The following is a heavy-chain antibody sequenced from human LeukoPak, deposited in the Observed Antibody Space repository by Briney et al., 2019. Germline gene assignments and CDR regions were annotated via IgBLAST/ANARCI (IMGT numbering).Heavy chain of an antibody. V-gene: IGHV1-69*04. CDR3: ARVGVDDPMDV. CDR2: IIPILGIA. CDR1: GGTFSSYA. Sequence: SVKVSCKASGGTFSSYAISWVRQAPGQGLEWMGRIIPILGIANYAQKFQGRVTITADKSTSTAYMELSSLRSEDTAVYYCARVGVDDPMDVWGQGTTVTVSS. J-gene: IGHJ6*02. D-gene: IGHD3-10*01.